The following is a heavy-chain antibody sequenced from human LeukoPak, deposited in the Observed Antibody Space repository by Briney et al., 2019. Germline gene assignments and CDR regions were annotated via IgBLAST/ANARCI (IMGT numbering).Heavy chain of an antibody. J-gene: IGHJ1*01. CDR1: GGTFSSYA. Sequence: GASVKVSCKASGGTFSSYAISWVRQAPGQRLEWMGRIIPIFGTANYAQKFRGRVTITTDESTSTAYMELSSPRSEDTAVYYCACAYGSGWYEPVEYFQHWGQGTLVTVSS. V-gene: IGHV1-69*05. D-gene: IGHD6-19*01. CDR2: IIPIFGTA. CDR3: ACAYGSGWYEPVEYFQH.